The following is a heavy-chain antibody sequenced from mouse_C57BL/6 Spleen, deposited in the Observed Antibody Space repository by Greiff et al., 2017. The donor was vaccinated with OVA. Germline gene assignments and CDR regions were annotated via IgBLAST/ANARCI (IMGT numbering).Heavy chain of an antibody. CDR2: IDPENGDT. J-gene: IGHJ2*01. D-gene: IGHD2-2*01. Sequence: EVKLQESGAELVRPGASVKLSCTASGFNIKDDYMHWVKQRPEQGLEWIGWIDPENGDTEYASKFQGKATITADTSSNTAYLQLSSLTSEDTAVYYCTTGIYYGYGVDYWGQGTTLTVSS. CDR1: GFNIKDDY. CDR3: TTGIYYGYGVDY. V-gene: IGHV14-4*01.